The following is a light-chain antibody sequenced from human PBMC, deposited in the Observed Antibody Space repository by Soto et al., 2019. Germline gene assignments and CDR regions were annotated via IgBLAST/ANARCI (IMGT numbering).Light chain of an antibody. J-gene: IGLJ1*01. V-gene: IGLV2-8*01. Sequence: QSSLTQPPSASGSPVQSVAISCTGTSSDVGGYNYFSWYQQHPGKSPKLMIYEVNKRPSGVPDRFSGSKSGNTASLTVSGLQAEDEADYYGSSYAGXSNVFGTGTKVXV. CDR2: EVN. CDR1: SSDVGGYNY. CDR3: SSYAGXSNV.